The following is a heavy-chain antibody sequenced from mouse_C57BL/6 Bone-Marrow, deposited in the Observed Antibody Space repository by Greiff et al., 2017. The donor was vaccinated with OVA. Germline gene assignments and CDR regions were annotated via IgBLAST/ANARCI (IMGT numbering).Heavy chain of an antibody. D-gene: IGHD6-1*01. CDR3: ARSSKVYAMDY. V-gene: IGHV1-81*01. CDR2: IYPRSGNT. CDR1: GYTFTSYG. Sequence: VQLQESGAELARPGASVKLSCKASGYTFTSYGISWVKQRTGQGLEWIGEIYPRSGNTYYNEKFKGKATLTADKSSSTAYMELRSLTSEDSAVYVCARSSKVYAMDYWGQGTSVTVSS. J-gene: IGHJ4*01.